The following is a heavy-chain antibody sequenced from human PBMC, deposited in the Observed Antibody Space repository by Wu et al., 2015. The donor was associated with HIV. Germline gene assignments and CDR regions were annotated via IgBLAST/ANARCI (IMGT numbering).Heavy chain of an antibody. CDR1: GGTFSSYA. V-gene: IGHV1-69*13. J-gene: IGHJ4*02. CDR3: ARRQQLVDQ. CDR2: IIPIFGTP. Sequence: QVQLVQSGTELKRPGSSVKISCKASGGTFSSYAINWVRQAPEQGLEWVGRIIPIFGTPDYARKFRGRIRITADESSTTSYMELISLGREDTAIYYCARRQQLVDQWGQGTLISVSS. D-gene: IGHD5-24*01.